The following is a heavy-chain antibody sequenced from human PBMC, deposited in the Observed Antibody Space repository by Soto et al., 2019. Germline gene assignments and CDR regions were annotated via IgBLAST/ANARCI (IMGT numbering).Heavy chain of an antibody. J-gene: IGHJ4*02. V-gene: IGHV3-43D*04. D-gene: IGHD3-22*01. CDR3: AKSLYYYDSSPLDH. Sequence: VQLVESGGIGVQTGGSLRLSCAAEGFDFEDYAMHWVRQVRGKGLEWVSLNNSDGTDSYYVDSVKGRFTISRDNAKTTLYLQMDRLRPEDTALYFCAKSLYYYDSSPLDHWGQGTLVTVSS. CDR2: NNSDGTDS. CDR1: GFDFEDYA.